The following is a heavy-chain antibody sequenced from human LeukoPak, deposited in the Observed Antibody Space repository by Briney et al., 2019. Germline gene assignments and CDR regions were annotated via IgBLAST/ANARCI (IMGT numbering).Heavy chain of an antibody. CDR1: GFTFSCYE. CDR3: AREDRDAFDI. Sequence: GGSLRLSCIASGFTFSCYEMDWVRRAPGKGLEWVSYVGSSGGCRYYADSVKGRFTISRDNAKNSLYLQMNSLRAEDTAVYSCAREDRDAFDIWGQGTKVTVSS. V-gene: IGHV3-48*03. J-gene: IGHJ3*02. CDR2: VGSSGGCR.